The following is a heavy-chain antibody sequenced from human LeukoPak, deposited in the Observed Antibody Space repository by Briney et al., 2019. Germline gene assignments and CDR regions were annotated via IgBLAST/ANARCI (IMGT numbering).Heavy chain of an antibody. Sequence: SETLSLTCTVSGGSISSYYWSWIRQPPGKGLEWIGYIYYSGSTNYNPSLKSRVTISVDTSKNQFSLKLTSVTAADTAVYYCARRRQGDYDFWSGSPVWYMDVWGKGTTVTVSS. CDR2: IYYSGST. J-gene: IGHJ6*03. CDR1: GGSISSYY. V-gene: IGHV4-59*12. CDR3: ARRRQGDYDFWSGSPVWYMDV. D-gene: IGHD3-3*01.